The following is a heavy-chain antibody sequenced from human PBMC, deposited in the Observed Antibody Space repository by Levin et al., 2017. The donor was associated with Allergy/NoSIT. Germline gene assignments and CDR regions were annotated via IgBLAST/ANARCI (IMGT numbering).Heavy chain of an antibody. CDR3: VKGAESIAAAGAIDY. Sequence: GGSLRLSCAASGFTFDDYAMHWVRQAPGKGLEWVSGISWNSDTIGYAGSVKGRFFISRDKGRNSLYLQMNSLRAEDTALYYCVKGAESIAAAGAIDYWGQGTLVTVSS. CDR2: ISWNSDTI. V-gene: IGHV3-9*01. D-gene: IGHD6-13*01. J-gene: IGHJ4*02. CDR1: GFTFDDYA.